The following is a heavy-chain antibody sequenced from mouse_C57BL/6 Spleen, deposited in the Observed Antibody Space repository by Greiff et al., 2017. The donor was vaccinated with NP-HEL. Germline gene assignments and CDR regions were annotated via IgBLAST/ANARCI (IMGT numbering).Heavy chain of an antibody. D-gene: IGHD2-1*01. Sequence: EVQLQESGGGLVKPGGSLKLSCAASGFTFSSYTMSWVRQTPEQRLEWVATISGGGGNTYYPDSVKGRSTIARDNAKNTLYLQMSRLRSEDTALYYCERQGGNIYNAMDDWGQGTTVTVSS. CDR1: GFTFSSYT. V-gene: IGHV5-9*01. CDR2: ISGGGGNT. J-gene: IGHJ4*01. CDR3: ERQGGNIYNAMDD.